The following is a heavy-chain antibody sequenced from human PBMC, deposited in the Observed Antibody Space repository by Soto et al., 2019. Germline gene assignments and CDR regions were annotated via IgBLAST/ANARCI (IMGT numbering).Heavy chain of an antibody. CDR2: IWYDGSNK. Sequence: QVQLVESGGGVVQPGRSLRLSCAASGFTFSSYGMHWVRQAPGKGLEWVAVIWYDGSNKYYADSVKGRFTISRDNSKNTLYLQMNSLRAEDTAVYYCARDEDVNMVRGVPNYWGQGTLVTVSS. J-gene: IGHJ4*02. CDR1: GFTFSSYG. CDR3: ARDEDVNMVRGVPNY. D-gene: IGHD3-10*01. V-gene: IGHV3-33*01.